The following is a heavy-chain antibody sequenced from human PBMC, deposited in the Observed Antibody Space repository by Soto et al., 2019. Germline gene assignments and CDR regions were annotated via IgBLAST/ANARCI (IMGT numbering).Heavy chain of an antibody. D-gene: IGHD1-1*01. CDR3: ASAEWNQAGRGYYYYYGMDV. Sequence: KTSETLSLTCTVSGGSISSYYWSWIRQPAGKGLEWIGRIYTSGSTNYNPSLKSRVTMSVDTSKNQFSLKLSSVTAADTAVYYCASAEWNQAGRGYYYYYGMDVWGQGTTVTVSS. J-gene: IGHJ6*02. CDR1: GGSISSYY. CDR2: IYTSGST. V-gene: IGHV4-4*07.